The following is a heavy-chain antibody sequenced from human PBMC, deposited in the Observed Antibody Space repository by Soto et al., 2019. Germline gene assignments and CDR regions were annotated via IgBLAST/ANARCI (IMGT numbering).Heavy chain of an antibody. CDR2: ISYDGSNK. CDR3: AEDHAAGTENADY. Sequence: QVQLVESGGGVVQPGRSLRLSCAASGFTFSSYGMHWVRQAPGKGLEWVAVISYDGSNKYYADSVKGRFTISRDNSKNTLYLQMNSLRAEDTAVYYCAEDHAAGTENADYWGQGTLVTVSS. D-gene: IGHD6-13*01. J-gene: IGHJ4*02. V-gene: IGHV3-30*18. CDR1: GFTFSSYG.